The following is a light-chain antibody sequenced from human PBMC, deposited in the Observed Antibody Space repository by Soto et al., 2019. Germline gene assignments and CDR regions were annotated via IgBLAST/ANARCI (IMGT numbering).Light chain of an antibody. Sequence: EIVXXXXPXXXSXSPGERATLSCRASQSVSSNLAWYQQKLGQAPRLLIYGASTRATGIPARFSGSGSGTEFTLTISSLQSEDFAVYYCQQYNNWPPYTFGQGTKLEIK. J-gene: IGKJ2*01. CDR2: GAS. CDR1: QSVSSN. CDR3: QQYNNWPPYT. V-gene: IGKV3-15*01.